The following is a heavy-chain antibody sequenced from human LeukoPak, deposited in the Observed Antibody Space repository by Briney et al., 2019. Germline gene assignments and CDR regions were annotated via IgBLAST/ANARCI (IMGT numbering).Heavy chain of an antibody. CDR1: GFTFSNYW. CDR3: ASLGGTVTKVEYFFDY. Sequence: AGGSLRLSCAASGFTFSNYWMSWVRQAPGKGLEWVANIKQDGSEKNYVDSVKGRFTISRDNAKNSLYLQMNSLRAEDTAVYYCASLGGTVTKVEYFFDYWGQGTLVTVSS. V-gene: IGHV3-7*01. CDR2: IKQDGSEK. J-gene: IGHJ4*02. D-gene: IGHD4-17*01.